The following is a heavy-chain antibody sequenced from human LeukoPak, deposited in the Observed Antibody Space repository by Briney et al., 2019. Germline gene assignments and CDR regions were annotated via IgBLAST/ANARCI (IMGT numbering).Heavy chain of an antibody. CDR3: ARDSGGAVISSYYFDY. CDR1: GFTFDDYG. CDR2: INWNGGST. J-gene: IGHJ4*02. Sequence: GGSLRLSCAASGFTFDDYGMSWVRQAPGKGLEWVSGINWNGGSTGYADSVKGRFTISRDNAKNSLYLQMNSLRAEDTALYYCARDSGGAVISSYYFDYWGQGTLVTVSS. V-gene: IGHV3-20*04. D-gene: IGHD3-22*01.